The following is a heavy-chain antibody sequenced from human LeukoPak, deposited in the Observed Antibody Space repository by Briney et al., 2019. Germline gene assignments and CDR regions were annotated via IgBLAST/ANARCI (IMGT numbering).Heavy chain of an antibody. CDR3: ARDSAQVATIDY. CDR1: GGSISSGDYY. J-gene: IGHJ4*02. V-gene: IGHV4-30-4*01. D-gene: IGHD5-12*01. Sequence: SQTLSLTCTVSGGSISSGDYYWSWIRQPPGTGLEWIGYIHYSGSTYYNPSLNSRVIISLDPSKRQFSLKLSSVTAADTAVYYCARDSAQVATIDYWGQGTLVTVSS. CDR2: IHYSGST.